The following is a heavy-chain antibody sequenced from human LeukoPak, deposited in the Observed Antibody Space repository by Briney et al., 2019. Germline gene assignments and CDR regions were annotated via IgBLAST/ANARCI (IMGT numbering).Heavy chain of an antibody. Sequence: SVKVSCKASGGTFSSYAISWVRQAPGQGLEWMGGIIPIFGTANYAQKFQGRVTITADESTSTAYMEPSSLRSEDTAVYYCAREALVGCSSTSCYLYYWGQGTLVTVSS. V-gene: IGHV1-69*13. CDR3: AREALVGCSSTSCYLYY. CDR1: GGTFSSYA. J-gene: IGHJ4*02. D-gene: IGHD2-2*01. CDR2: IIPIFGTA.